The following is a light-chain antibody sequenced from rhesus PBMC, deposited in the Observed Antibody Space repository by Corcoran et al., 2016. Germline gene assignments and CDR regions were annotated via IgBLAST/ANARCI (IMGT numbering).Light chain of an antibody. Sequence: SSGLTQEPALSVALGHTVRMTCQGDSLKTYYASWYQQKPGQVPVLVIYGNTNRPSGIPGRFSGSWSGNTGSLTITGAQVEDEADYYWGSWDNSVKHHIFGAGTRLTVL. CDR3: GSWDNSVKHHI. CDR1: SLKTYY. CDR2: GNT. V-gene: IGLV3S11*01. J-gene: IGLJ1*01.